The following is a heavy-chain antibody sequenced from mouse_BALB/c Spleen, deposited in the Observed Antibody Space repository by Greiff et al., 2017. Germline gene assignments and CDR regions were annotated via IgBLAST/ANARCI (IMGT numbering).Heavy chain of an antibody. CDR1: GYSITSDYA. J-gene: IGHJ4*01. V-gene: IGHV3-2*02. CDR2: ISYSGST. D-gene: IGHD2-1*01. Sequence: EVKLMESGPGLVKPSQSLSLTCTVTGYSITSDYAWNWIRQFPGNKLEWMGYISYSGSTSYNPSLKSRISITRDTSKNQFFLQLNSVTTEDTATYYCARSGGNYDAMDYWGQGTSVTVSS. CDR3: ARSGGNYDAMDY.